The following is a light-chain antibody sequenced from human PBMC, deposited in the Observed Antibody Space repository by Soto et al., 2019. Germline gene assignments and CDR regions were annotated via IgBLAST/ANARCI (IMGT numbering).Light chain of an antibody. CDR3: AAWDDSLSGWL. Sequence: QSALTQPPSAAGTPGQRVHISCSGRSSNIGDNYVYWYRQLPGTAPKLLIYRSNQRPSGVPDRFSGSKSGTSASLDISGLRSEDEADYYCAAWDDSLSGWLFGGGTKVTVL. CDR2: RSN. J-gene: IGLJ3*02. V-gene: IGLV1-47*01. CDR1: SSNIGDNY.